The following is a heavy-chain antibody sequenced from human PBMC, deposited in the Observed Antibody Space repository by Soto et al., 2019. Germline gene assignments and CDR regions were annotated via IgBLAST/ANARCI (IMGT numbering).Heavy chain of an antibody. CDR3: ARGRGSGWSLYYYYYGMDV. Sequence: NPSETLSLTCTVSGGSVSSGSYYWSWIRQPPGKGLEWIGYIYYSGSTNYNPSLKSRVTISVDTSKNQFSLKLSSVTAADTAVYYCARGRGSGWSLYYYYYGMDVWGQGTTVTVSS. CDR1: GGSVSSGSYY. D-gene: IGHD6-13*01. V-gene: IGHV4-61*01. CDR2: IYYSGST. J-gene: IGHJ6*02.